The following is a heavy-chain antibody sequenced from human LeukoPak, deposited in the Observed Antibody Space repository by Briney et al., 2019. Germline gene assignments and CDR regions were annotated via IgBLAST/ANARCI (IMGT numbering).Heavy chain of an antibody. CDR3: ARSRFGEQPNAFDI. D-gene: IGHD3-10*01. J-gene: IGHJ3*02. CDR2: IYYSGST. Sequence: SETLSLTCTVSGGSISSYYWSWIRQPPGKGLEWIGYIYYSGSTNYNPSLKSRVTISVDTSKNQFSLKLSSVTAADTAVYYCARSRFGEQPNAFDIWGQGTMVTVSS. V-gene: IGHV4-59*01. CDR1: GGSISSYY.